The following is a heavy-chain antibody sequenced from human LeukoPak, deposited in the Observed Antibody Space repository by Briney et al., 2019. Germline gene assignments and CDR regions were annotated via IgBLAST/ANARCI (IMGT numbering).Heavy chain of an antibody. Sequence: PSETLSLTCAVYGGSFSGYYWSWIRQPPGKGLEWIGEINHSGSTNYNPSLKSRVTISVDTSKNQFSLKLSSVTAADTAVYYCARENTMVRGEMRIWGQGTLVTVSS. J-gene: IGHJ4*02. CDR2: INHSGST. V-gene: IGHV4-34*01. D-gene: IGHD3-10*01. CDR3: ARENTMVRGEMRI. CDR1: GGSFSGYY.